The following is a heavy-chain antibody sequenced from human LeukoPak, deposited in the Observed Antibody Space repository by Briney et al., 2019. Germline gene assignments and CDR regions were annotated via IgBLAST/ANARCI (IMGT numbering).Heavy chain of an antibody. CDR3: ARGTAMVDY. J-gene: IGHJ4*02. V-gene: IGHV1-69*04. CDR1: GGTCSSYA. D-gene: IGHD5-18*01. Sequence: SYKVSCKASGGTCSSYAISWVRQAPGQGLEWMGRIIPILGIANYAQKFQGRVTITADKSTSTAYMELSSLRSEDTAVYYCARGTAMVDYWGQGTLVTVSS. CDR2: IIPILGIA.